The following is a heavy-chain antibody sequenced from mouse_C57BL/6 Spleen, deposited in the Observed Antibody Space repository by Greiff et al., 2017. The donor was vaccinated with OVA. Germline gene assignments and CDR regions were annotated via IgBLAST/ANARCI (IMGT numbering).Heavy chain of an antibody. J-gene: IGHJ4*01. CDR2: IYPSDSEP. CDR3: ARGPFYYAVDD. Sequence: VQLQQPGAELVRPGSSVKLSCKASGYTFTSYWMDWVKQRPGQGLEWIGNIYPSDSEPHYNQKFKDKATLTVAKSSSTAYLPLSSLTSEDSADYYGARGPFYYAVDDWGQGTSVTVSS. CDR1: GYTFTSYW. V-gene: IGHV1-61*01.